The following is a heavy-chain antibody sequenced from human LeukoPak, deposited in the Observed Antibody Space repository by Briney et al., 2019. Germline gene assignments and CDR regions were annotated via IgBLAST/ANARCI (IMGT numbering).Heavy chain of an antibody. CDR1: GGSTSSSNW. D-gene: IGHD4-17*01. CDR2: IYHSGST. Sequence: PSETLSLTCAVSGGSTSSSNWWSWVRQPPGKGLEWIGEIYHSGSTNYNPSLKSRVTISVDKSKNQFSLKLSSVTAADTAVYYCARSPPGETYYFDYWGQGTLVTVSS. V-gene: IGHV4-4*02. CDR3: ARSPPGETYYFDY. J-gene: IGHJ4*02.